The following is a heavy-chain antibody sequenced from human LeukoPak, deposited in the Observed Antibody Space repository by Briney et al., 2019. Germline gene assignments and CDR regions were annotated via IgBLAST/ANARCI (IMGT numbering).Heavy chain of an antibody. Sequence: SETLSFTCAVYGGSFSGYYWSWIRQPPGKGLEWIGEINHSGSTNYNPSLKSRVTISVDTSKNQFSLKLSSVTAADTAVYYCARQAAFTYYYGSGSYKYFDYWGQGTLVTVSS. CDR3: ARQAAFTYYYGSGSYKYFDY. D-gene: IGHD3-10*01. CDR1: GGSFSGYY. J-gene: IGHJ4*02. V-gene: IGHV4-34*01. CDR2: INHSGST.